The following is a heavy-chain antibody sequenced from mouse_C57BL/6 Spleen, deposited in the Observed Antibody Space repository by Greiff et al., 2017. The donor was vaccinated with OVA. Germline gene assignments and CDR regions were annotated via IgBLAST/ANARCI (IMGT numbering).Heavy chain of an antibody. J-gene: IGHJ4*01. V-gene: IGHV1-69*01. CDR3: ARGGDGYQSGAMDY. Sequence: QVQLKESGAELVMPGASVKLSCKASGYTFTSYWMHWVKQRPGQGLEWIGEIDPSDSYTNYNQKFKGKSTLTVDKSSSTAYMQLSSLTSEDSAVYYCARGGDGYQSGAMDYGGQGTSVTVSS. CDR1: GYTFTSYW. D-gene: IGHD2-3*01. CDR2: IDPSDSYT.